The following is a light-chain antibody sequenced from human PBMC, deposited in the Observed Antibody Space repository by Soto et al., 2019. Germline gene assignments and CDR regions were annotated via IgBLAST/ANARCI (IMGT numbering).Light chain of an antibody. J-gene: IGKJ1*01. V-gene: IGKV3-15*01. CDR1: QTVNNN. CDR3: YQYNNWPRT. Sequence: RVEAQPPGNVCRSPGAGDHHSHRASQTVNNNVVWYQLKDGQVPRLLIYGASTRATDSPARFSGSGSATEDTLLSSSLQSEDFAEYHCYQYNNWPRTFGQGTKVDIK. CDR2: GAS.